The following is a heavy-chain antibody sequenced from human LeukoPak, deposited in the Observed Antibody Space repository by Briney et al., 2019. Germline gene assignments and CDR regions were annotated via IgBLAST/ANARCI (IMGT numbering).Heavy chain of an antibody. CDR1: GYTFTGSY. D-gene: IGHD3-16*02. V-gene: IGHV1-2*02. CDR3: ARDQGFIGYFCMDV. Sequence: ASVKVSCKASGYTFTGSYMHWVRQAPGQGLEWMGWINPNSGGTNYAQKFQGRVTMTRDTSISTAYMELSRLRSDDTAVYYCARDQGFIGYFCMDVWGQGTTVTVSS. CDR2: INPNSGGT. J-gene: IGHJ6*02.